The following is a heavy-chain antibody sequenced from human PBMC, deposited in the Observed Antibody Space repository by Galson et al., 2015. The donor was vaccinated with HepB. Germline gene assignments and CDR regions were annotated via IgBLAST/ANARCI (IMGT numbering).Heavy chain of an antibody. CDR1: GFSLSNARMG. J-gene: IGHJ4*02. D-gene: IGHD6-13*01. CDR2: IFSNDEK. V-gene: IGHV2-26*01. CDR3: ARIQEGSSWYLASFDY. Sequence: PALVKPTQTLTLTCTVSGFSLSNARMGVSWIRQPPGKALEWLAHIFSNDEKSYSTSLKSRLTISKDTSKSQVVLTMTNTDPVDTATYYCARIQEGSSWYLASFDYWGQGTLVTVSS.